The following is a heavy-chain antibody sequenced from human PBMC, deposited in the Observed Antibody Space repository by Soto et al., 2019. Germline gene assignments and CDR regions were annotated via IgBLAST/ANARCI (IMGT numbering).Heavy chain of an antibody. D-gene: IGHD3-9*01. CDR3: ARDRSYDIFSFDP. CDR1: GGSISSGGYY. CDR2: IYYSGST. J-gene: IGHJ5*02. V-gene: IGHV4-61*08. Sequence: SETLSLTCTVSGGSISSGGYYWSWIRQHPGKGLEWIGYIYYSGSTNYNPSLKSRVTISVDTSKNQFSLKLSSVTAADTAVYYCARDRSYDIFSFDPWGQGTLVTVSS.